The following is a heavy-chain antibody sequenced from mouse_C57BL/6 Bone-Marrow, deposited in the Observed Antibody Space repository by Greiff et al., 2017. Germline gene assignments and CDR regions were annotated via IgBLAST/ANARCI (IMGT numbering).Heavy chain of an antibody. Sequence: QVQLQQSGPGLVQPSQSLSITCTVSGFSLTSYGVHWVRQSPGKGLEWLGVIWRGGSTDYNAAFMSRLSITKDNSKSQVFFKMHSLQASDTAIDYYSTRGYGRSSYAMDYWGQGTSVTVAS. CDR1: GFSLTSYG. CDR3: STRGYGRSSYAMDY. D-gene: IGHD1-1*01. J-gene: IGHJ4*01. V-gene: IGHV2-5*01. CDR2: IWRGGST.